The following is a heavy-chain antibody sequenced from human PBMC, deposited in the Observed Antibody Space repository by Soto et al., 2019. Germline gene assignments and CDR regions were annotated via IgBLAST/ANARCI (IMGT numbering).Heavy chain of an antibody. V-gene: IGHV4-39*07. D-gene: IGHD3-3*01. Sequence: SETLSLTCSVFGDSIRSAHYFWGWVRQPPGKGLEWIGSIYHSGATFYDPYLRSRVTISVDTSNNQFSLKLSSVTAADTAVYYCAKVNDFWTGYYSTNWFDPWGQGTLVTVSS. CDR2: IYHSGAT. CDR1: GDSIRSAHYF. J-gene: IGHJ5*02. CDR3: AKVNDFWTGYYSTNWFDP.